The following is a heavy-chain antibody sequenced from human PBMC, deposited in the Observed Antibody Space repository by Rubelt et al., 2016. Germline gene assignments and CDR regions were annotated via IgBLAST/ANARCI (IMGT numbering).Heavy chain of an antibody. Sequence: SYDGSNKYYADSVKGRFTISRDNSKNTLYLQMNSLRAEDTAVYYCARDRGDYGAPRSPPSDYYYGMDVWGQGTTVTVSS. CDR3: ARDRGDYGAPRSPPSDYYYGMDV. V-gene: IGHV3-30*01. CDR2: SYDGSNK. D-gene: IGHD4-17*01. J-gene: IGHJ6*02.